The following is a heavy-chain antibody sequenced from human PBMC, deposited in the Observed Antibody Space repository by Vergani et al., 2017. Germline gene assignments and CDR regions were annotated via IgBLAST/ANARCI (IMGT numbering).Heavy chain of an antibody. D-gene: IGHD3-9*01. CDR1: GFTFSSYW. V-gene: IGHV3-7*01. Sequence: EVQLVESGGGLVQPGGSLRLSCAASGFTFSSYWMSWVRQAPGKGLEWVANIKQDGSEKYYVDSVKGRFTIARDNAKNSLYLQMNSLRAEETAVYYCARDYSNYVILTGYYLGWFDPWGQGTLVTVSS. J-gene: IGHJ5*02. CDR3: ARDYSNYVILTGYYLGWFDP. CDR2: IKQDGSEK.